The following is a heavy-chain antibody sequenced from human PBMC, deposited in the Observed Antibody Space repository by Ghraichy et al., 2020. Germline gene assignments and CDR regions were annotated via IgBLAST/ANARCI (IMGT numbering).Heavy chain of an antibody. CDR2: ISYDGRHI. CDR1: GFAFRSYA. J-gene: IGHJ4*02. Sequence: GGSLRLSCAVSGFAFRSYAINWVRQAPGKGLEWVAVISYDGRHIFYADSVKGRFTISRDDSWNTVFLQMNSLRHEDTAVYYCVRGGAGYDFRVDYWGQGTLVTVSS. D-gene: IGHD5-12*01. CDR3: VRGGAGYDFRVDY. V-gene: IGHV3-30*04.